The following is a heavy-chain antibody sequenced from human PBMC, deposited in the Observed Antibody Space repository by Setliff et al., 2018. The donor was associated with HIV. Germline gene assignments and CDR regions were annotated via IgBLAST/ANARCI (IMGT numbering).Heavy chain of an antibody. Sequence: ASVKVSCKVYGYTLSELSIHWVRQAPGKGLEWMGYFDPQDGDTLYAQNFQGRVTMTEDPPTDTAYLELSGLRFEDTAVYYCATLKEQWLSEGGFDYWGQGTLVTVSS. V-gene: IGHV1-24*01. CDR3: ATLKEQWLSEGGFDY. D-gene: IGHD6-19*01. CDR1: GYTLSELS. CDR2: FDPQDGDT. J-gene: IGHJ4*02.